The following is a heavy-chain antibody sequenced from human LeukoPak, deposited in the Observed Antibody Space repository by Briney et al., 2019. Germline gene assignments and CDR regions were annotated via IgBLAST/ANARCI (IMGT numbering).Heavy chain of an antibody. CDR3: ARHSICFDP. Sequence: SETLSLTCTVSGGSISSYYWSWIRQPPGKGLEWIGYISYSGSTNYNPSLKSRVTISVDTSKNQFSLKLTSVTAADTAVHYCARHSICFDPWGQGTLVTVSS. V-gene: IGHV4-59*08. J-gene: IGHJ5*02. CDR1: GGSISSYY. CDR2: ISYSGST.